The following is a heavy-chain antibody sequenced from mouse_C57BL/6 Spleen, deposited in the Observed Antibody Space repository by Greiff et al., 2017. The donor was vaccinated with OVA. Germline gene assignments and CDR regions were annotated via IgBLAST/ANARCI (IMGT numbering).Heavy chain of an antibody. Sequence: DVMLVESGGGLVKPGGSLKLSCAASGFTFSDYGMHWVRQAPEKGLEWVAYISSGSSTIYYADTVKGRFTISRDNAKNTLFLQMTSLRSEDTAMYYCARPNWYYFDYWGQGTTLTVSS. V-gene: IGHV5-17*01. CDR2: ISSGSSTI. CDR3: ARPNWYYFDY. D-gene: IGHD4-1*02. CDR1: GFTFSDYG. J-gene: IGHJ2*01.